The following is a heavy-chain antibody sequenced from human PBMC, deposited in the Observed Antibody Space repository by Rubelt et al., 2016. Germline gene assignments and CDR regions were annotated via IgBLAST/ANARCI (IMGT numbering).Heavy chain of an antibody. Sequence: EVQLVESGGGLVQPGGSLRLSCAASGFTFSSCWMHWVRQAPGKGLVWVSAISGSGGSTYYADSVKGRFTISRDNSKNTLYFQMNSRRAEDTAGYYCARDRVYCTAGRCFPGDFDYWGQGTLVTVSS. CDR2: ISGSGGST. CDR3: ARDRVYCTAGRCFPGDFDY. CDR1: GFTFSSCW. D-gene: IGHD2-15*01. V-gene: IGHV3-23*04. J-gene: IGHJ4*02.